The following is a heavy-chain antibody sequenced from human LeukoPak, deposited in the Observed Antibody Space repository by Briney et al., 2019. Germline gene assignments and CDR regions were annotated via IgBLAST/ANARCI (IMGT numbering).Heavy chain of an antibody. CDR1: GFTFSNYG. Sequence: LTGGSLRLSCAASGFTFSNYGIHWVRQAPGKGLEWVAFIRYDETNKYYADSVKGRFTISRDNAKNSLYLQMNSLRAEDTAVYYCARDRILLNYYGSGSFDYWGQGTLVTVSS. V-gene: IGHV3-30*02. J-gene: IGHJ4*02. CDR2: IRYDETNK. CDR3: ARDRILLNYYGSGSFDY. D-gene: IGHD3-10*01.